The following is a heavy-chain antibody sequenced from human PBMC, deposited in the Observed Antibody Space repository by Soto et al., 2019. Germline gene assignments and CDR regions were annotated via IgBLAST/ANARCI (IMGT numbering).Heavy chain of an antibody. D-gene: IGHD6-13*01. CDR3: FGSSHQYSSSWSDYYYGMDV. CDR1: GFTFDDYA. Sequence: GGSLRLSCAASGFTFDDYAMHWVRQAPGKGLEWVSGISWNSGSIGYADSVKDRFTISRDNAKNSLYLQMNSLRAEDTALYYCFGSSHQYSSSWSDYYYGMDVWGQGTTVTVSS. V-gene: IGHV3-9*01. J-gene: IGHJ6*02. CDR2: ISWNSGSI.